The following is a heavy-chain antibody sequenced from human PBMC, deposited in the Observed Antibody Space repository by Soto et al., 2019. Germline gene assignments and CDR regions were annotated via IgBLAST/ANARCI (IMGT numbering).Heavy chain of an antibody. V-gene: IGHV4-34*01. CDR3: ARGTGADNTCYCYYGMDV. J-gene: IGHJ6*04. CDR2: INHSGST. Sequence: PSETLSLTCAVYGGSFSGYYWSWIRQPPGKGLEWIGEINHSGSTNYTPSLKSRVTISVDTAKNQCSLKLSSLADADTAVYYCARGTGADNTCYCYYGMDVWGKGTTVTASS. D-gene: IGHD3-10*01. CDR1: GGSFSGYY.